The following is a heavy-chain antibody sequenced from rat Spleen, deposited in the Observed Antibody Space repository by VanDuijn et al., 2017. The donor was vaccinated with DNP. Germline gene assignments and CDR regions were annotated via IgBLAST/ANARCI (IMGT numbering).Heavy chain of an antibody. J-gene: IGHJ4*01. CDR3: ASTLVNYGTYGYYAMDA. V-gene: IGHV2-27*01. D-gene: IGHD1-3*01. CDR2: IQNGGST. CDR1: GFSLTSYD. Sequence: QVQLKESGPGLVQPSQILSLTCTVSGFSLTSYDVHWVRQPPGKGLEWMGRIQNGGSTDYNSALKSRLSISRDTAKSQVFLKMNSLQTEDTATYFCASTLVNYGTYGYYAMDAWGQGTSVTVSS.